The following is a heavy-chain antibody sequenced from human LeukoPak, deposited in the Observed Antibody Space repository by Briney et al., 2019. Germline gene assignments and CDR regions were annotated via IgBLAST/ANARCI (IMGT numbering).Heavy chain of an antibody. D-gene: IGHD1-1*01. CDR2: VNHSGST. J-gene: IGHJ5*02. CDR1: GGSFSGYY. CDR3: ARRIFLERRRSPTFDP. Sequence: SETLSLTCAVYGGSFSGYYWRWIRQPPGKGLEWIGEVNHSGSTNYNPSLKSRVTISVDTSKNQFSLKLSSVTAADTAVYYCARRIFLERRRSPTFDPWGQGTLVTVSS. V-gene: IGHV4-34*01.